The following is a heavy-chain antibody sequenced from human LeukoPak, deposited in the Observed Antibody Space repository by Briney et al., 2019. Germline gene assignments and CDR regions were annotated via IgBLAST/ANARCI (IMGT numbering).Heavy chain of an antibody. CDR2: FYYSGST. CDR3: ARLWRAAIDY. J-gene: IGHJ4*02. D-gene: IGHD1-1*01. CDR1: GGSISSSSYY. V-gene: IGHV4-39*01. Sequence: PSETLSLSCTVVSGGSISSSSYYWGWIRQPPEKGLEWIGSFYYSGSTYYNPSLKSRVTISADTSKNQFSLKLSSVTAADTAVYYCARLWRAAIDYGGQGILVTVSS.